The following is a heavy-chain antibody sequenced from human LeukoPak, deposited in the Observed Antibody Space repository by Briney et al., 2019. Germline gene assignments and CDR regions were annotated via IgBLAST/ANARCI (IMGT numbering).Heavy chain of an antibody. D-gene: IGHD4-17*01. CDR1: GGSISSSTYS. CDR2: IYYTGST. V-gene: IGHV4-39*01. CDR3: ARWSTVTAFDY. Sequence: PSETLSLICTVSGGSISSSTYSWGWIRQPPGKGLEWIGYIYYTGSTYYNPSLKSRVTITVDTSKNQFSLKMSSVTAADTAVYFCARWSTVTAFDYWGQGTLVTVSS. J-gene: IGHJ4*02.